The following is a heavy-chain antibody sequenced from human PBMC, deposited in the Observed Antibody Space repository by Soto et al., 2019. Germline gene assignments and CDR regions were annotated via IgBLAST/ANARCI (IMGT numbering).Heavy chain of an antibody. CDR2: FSGSGGST. CDR1: GFTFSSYA. Sequence: PGGSLRLSCAASGFTFSSYAMSWVRQAPGKGLEWVSAFSGSGGSTYYADSAQGRFTISRDNSKNTLYLHLNSLRAEDTAVYYCAKALHNVIVVVITSFDYGCQGTLVTGSA. D-gene: IGHD3-22*01. V-gene: IGHV3-23*01. J-gene: IGHJ4*02. CDR3: AKALHNVIVVVITSFDY.